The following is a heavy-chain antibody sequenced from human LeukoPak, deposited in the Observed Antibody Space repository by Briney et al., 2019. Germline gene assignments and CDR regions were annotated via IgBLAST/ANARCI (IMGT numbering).Heavy chain of an antibody. Sequence: SETLSLTCTASGGSISSGDYYWSWIRQPPGKGLEWIGYIYYSGSTYYNPSLKSRVTISVDTSKNQFSLKLSSVTAADTAVYYCARGTYYLGSGSYYPFDPWGQGTLVTVSS. J-gene: IGHJ5*02. D-gene: IGHD3-10*01. CDR2: IYYSGST. CDR3: ARGTYYLGSGSYYPFDP. CDR1: GGSISSGDYY. V-gene: IGHV4-30-4*01.